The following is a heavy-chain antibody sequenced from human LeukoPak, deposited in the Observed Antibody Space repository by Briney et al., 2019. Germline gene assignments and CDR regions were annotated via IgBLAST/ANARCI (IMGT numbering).Heavy chain of an antibody. V-gene: IGHV4-34*01. CDR2: INHSGST. D-gene: IGHD6-13*01. Sequence: SETLSLTCAVYGGSFSGYYWTWIRQPPGQGLEWVGEINHSGSTNYNASLKSRVIISVDTSKNQFSLKLSSVTAADTAVYYCARGRRGSSSWYPHFDYWGQGTLVTVSS. CDR1: GGSFSGYY. J-gene: IGHJ4*02. CDR3: ARGRRGSSSWYPHFDY.